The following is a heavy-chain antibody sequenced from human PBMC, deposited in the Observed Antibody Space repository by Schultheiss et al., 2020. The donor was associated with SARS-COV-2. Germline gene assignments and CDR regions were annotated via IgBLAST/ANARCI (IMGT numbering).Heavy chain of an antibody. J-gene: IGHJ6*02. D-gene: IGHD3-3*01. CDR3: ARDWYDFWNPYYYYGMDV. CDR1: GFTFSSYG. V-gene: IGHV3-21*01. CDR2: ISSSSSYI. Sequence: GGSLRLSCIASGFTFSSYGMHWVRQAPGKGLEWVSSISSSSSYIYYADSVKGRFTISRDNAKNSLYLQMNSLRAEDTAVYYCARDWYDFWNPYYYYGMDVWGQGTTVTVSS.